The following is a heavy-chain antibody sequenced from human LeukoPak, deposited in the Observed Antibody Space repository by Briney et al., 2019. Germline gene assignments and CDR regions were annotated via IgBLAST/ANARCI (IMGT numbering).Heavy chain of an antibody. V-gene: IGHV4-34*01. Sequence: PSETLSLTCAVYGGSFSGYYWSWIRQPPGKGLEWIGEINHSGSTNYNPSLKSRVTISVDTSKNQFSLKLSSVTAADTAVYYCARLGIKTRIDYWGQGTLVTVSS. CDR2: INHSGST. D-gene: IGHD1-26*01. J-gene: IGHJ4*02. CDR1: GGSFSGYY. CDR3: ARLGIKTRIDY.